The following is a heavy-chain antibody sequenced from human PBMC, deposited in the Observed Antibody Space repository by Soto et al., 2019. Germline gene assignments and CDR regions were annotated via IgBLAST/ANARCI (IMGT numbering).Heavy chain of an antibody. CDR2: ISSGGSHR. Sequence: EVQLVESGGDLVKPGGSLILSCAASGFSFSSYAINWVRQAPGKGLEWVSSISSGGSHRYYADSVKGRFTISRDNANNLLFLQMNSLRAHDTAVYYCARGEREPSDTTGRAWGQGTLVTVST. CDR1: GFSFSSYA. D-gene: IGHD3-22*01. CDR3: ARGEREPSDTTGRA. J-gene: IGHJ5*02. V-gene: IGHV3-21*02.